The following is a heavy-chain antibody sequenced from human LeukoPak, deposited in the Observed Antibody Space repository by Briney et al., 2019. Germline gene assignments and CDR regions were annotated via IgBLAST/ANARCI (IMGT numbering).Heavy chain of an antibody. D-gene: IGHD3-9*01. J-gene: IGHJ4*02. CDR3: ARGLRYFDPPNY. CDR1: GFTFSSYG. CDR2: IRYDGSNK. V-gene: IGHV3-30*02. Sequence: HPGGSLRLSCAASGFTFSSYGMHWVRQAPGKGLEWVAFIRYDGSNKYYADSVKGRFTISRDNSKNTLYLQMNSLRAEDTAVYYCARGLRYFDPPNYWGQGTLVTVSS.